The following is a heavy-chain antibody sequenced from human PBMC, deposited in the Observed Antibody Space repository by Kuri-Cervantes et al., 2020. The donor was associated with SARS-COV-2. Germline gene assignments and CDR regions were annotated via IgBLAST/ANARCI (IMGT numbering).Heavy chain of an antibody. J-gene: IGHJ6*02. CDR2: IYSGGSST. Sequence: GESLKISCAASGFTFSSYVMSWVRQAPGKGLEWVSVIYSGGSSTYYADSVKGRFTISRDNSKNTLYLQMNSLRAEDTAVYYCAKDLGDYGMDVWGQGTTVTVSS. D-gene: IGHD3-16*01. CDR1: GFTFSSYV. CDR3: AKDLGDYGMDV. V-gene: IGHV3-23*03.